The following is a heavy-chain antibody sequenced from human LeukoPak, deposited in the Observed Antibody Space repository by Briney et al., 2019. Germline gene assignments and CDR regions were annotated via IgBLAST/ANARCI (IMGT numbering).Heavy chain of an antibody. V-gene: IGHV3-21*01. CDR2: ISSSSSYI. Sequence: PGGSLRLSCAASGFTFSSYSMNWVRQAPGKGLEWVSSISSSSSYIYYADSVKGRFTISRDNAKNSLYLQMNCLRDEDTAVYYCARDLRYYYGMDVWGQGTTVTVSS. CDR3: ARDLRYYYGMDV. J-gene: IGHJ6*02. CDR1: GFTFSSYS.